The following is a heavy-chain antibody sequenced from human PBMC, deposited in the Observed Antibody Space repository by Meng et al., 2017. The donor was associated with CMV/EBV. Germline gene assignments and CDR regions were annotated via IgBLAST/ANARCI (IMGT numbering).Heavy chain of an antibody. D-gene: IGHD6-13*01. CDR3: AHKGRRMAAAGINWFDP. V-gene: IGHV2-5*02. Sequence: QITLKESSPTLGKPTQTLTPPCPFSGFSLSTSGVGWGWIRQPPGKALEWLALIYWDDDKRYSPSLKSRLTITKDTSKNQVVLTMTNMDPVDTATYYCAHKGRRMAAAGINWFDPWGQGTLVTVSS. CDR2: IYWDDDK. J-gene: IGHJ5*02. CDR1: GFSLSTSGVG.